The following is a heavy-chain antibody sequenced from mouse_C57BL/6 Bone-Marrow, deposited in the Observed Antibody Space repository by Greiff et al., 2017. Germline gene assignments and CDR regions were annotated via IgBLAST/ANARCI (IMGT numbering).Heavy chain of an antibody. CDR2: INPSNGGT. V-gene: IGHV1-53*01. D-gene: IGHD4-1*01. Sequence: VQLQQPGTELVKPGASVKLSCKASGYTFTSYWMHWVKQRPGQGLEWIGNINPSNGGTNYNEKFKSKATLTVDKSSSTAYMQRSSLTSEDSAVYYGARSRTGTFWFAYGGQGTLVTVSA. J-gene: IGHJ3*01. CDR1: GYTFTSYW. CDR3: ARSRTGTFWFAY.